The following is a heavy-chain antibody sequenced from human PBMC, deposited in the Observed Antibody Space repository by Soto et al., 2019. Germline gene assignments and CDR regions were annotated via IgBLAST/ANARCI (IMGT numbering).Heavy chain of an antibody. CDR3: ARDNSGYGQFDY. D-gene: IGHD5-12*01. Sequence: QVQLVQSGAEVKKPGASVKVSCKASGYTFTSYYMHWVRQAPGQGLEWMGIINPSGGSTSYAQKFQGRVTMTRETSTRPVYMELSSLRSEDTAVYYCARDNSGYGQFDYWGQGTLVTVSS. V-gene: IGHV1-46*01. CDR2: INPSGGST. CDR1: GYTFTSYY. J-gene: IGHJ4*02.